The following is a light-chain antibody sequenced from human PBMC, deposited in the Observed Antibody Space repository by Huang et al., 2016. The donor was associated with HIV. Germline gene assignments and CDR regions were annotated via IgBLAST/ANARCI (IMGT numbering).Light chain of an antibody. Sequence: EIVLTQSPGTLSLSPGERATLSCRASQSVSSSYLGWYQQKPGQAPRLLIYAASSRATGIPDRFSGSGSGTDFTLTISRLEPEDFAVYYCQQYGSSPYTFGQGTKLEIK. CDR1: QSVSSSY. CDR3: QQYGSSPYT. CDR2: AAS. V-gene: IGKV3-20*01. J-gene: IGKJ2*01.